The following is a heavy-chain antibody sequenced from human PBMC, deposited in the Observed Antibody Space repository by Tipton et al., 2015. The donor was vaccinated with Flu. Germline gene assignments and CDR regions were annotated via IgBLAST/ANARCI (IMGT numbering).Heavy chain of an antibody. Sequence: TLSLTCAVSGGSISSSNWWSWVRQPPGKGLEWIGEIYHSGSTNYNPSLKSRVTISVDKSKNQFSLKLSSVTAADTAVYYCARVGYGGDYYYYYGMDVWGQGTTVTVSS. D-gene: IGHD5-18*01. J-gene: IGHJ6*02. CDR3: ARVGYGGDYYYYYGMDV. CDR1: GGSISSSNW. V-gene: IGHV4-4*02. CDR2: IYHSGST.